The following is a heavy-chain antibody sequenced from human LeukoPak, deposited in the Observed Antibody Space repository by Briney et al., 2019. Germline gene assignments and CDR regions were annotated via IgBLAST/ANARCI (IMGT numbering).Heavy chain of an antibody. D-gene: IGHD3-22*01. CDR1: GYTFTSYY. CDR3: ARTKRYYYDSSGEYMDV. J-gene: IGHJ6*03. CDR2: INPSGGST. Sequence: EASVKVSCKASGYTFTSYYMHWVRQAPGQGLEWMGIINPSGGSTSYAQKFQGRVTMTRDMSTSTVYMELSSLRSEDTAVYYCARTKRYYYDSSGEYMDVWGKGTTVTVSS. V-gene: IGHV1-46*01.